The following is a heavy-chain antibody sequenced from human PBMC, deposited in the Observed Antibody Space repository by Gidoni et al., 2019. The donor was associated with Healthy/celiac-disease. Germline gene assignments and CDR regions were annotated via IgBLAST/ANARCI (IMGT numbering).Heavy chain of an antibody. Sequence: QVQLVHSGAEVKKRGASVKVSCKASGATFTSYYMHWVRQAPGQGLEWMGIINPSGGSISYAQKFQGRVTMTRDTSTSTVYMELSSLRSEDTAVYYCARVRVVAATGGAFDIWGQGTMVTVSS. CDR2: INPSGGSI. CDR1: GATFTSYY. J-gene: IGHJ3*02. CDR3: ARVRVVAATGGAFDI. D-gene: IGHD2-15*01. V-gene: IGHV1-46*01.